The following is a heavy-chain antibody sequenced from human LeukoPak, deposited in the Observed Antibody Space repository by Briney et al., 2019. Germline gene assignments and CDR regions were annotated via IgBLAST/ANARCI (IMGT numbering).Heavy chain of an antibody. CDR1: GFSFSRYW. CDR3: ARDSFGLDY. D-gene: IGHD3-16*01. J-gene: IGHJ4*02. Sequence: GGSLRLSCTASGFSFSRYWMHWVRQAPGMGLVWVARINSDGSSTNYADSVKGRITVSRDNAKNTLYLQMNSLRVEDTAVYYCARDSFGLDYWGQGTLVTVSS. V-gene: IGHV3-74*01. CDR2: INSDGSST.